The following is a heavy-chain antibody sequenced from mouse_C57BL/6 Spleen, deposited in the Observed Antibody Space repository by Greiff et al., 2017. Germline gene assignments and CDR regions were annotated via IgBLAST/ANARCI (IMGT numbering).Heavy chain of an antibody. CDR3: TPLRGKSWYYFDY. V-gene: IGHV14-4*01. Sequence: EVKLQASGAELVRPGASVKLSCTASGFNIKDDYMHWVKQRPEQGLEWIGWIDPENGDTEYASKFQGKATITADTSSNTAYLQLSSLTSEDTAVYYCTPLRGKSWYYFDYWGQGTTLTVSS. J-gene: IGHJ2*01. D-gene: IGHD1-1*01. CDR1: GFNIKDDY. CDR2: IDPENGDT.